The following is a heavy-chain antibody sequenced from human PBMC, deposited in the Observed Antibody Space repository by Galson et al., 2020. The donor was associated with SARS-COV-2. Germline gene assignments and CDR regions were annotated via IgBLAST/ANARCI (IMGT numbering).Heavy chain of an antibody. Sequence: GESLKISCAASGFTFSNHAMAWVRQAPGKGLEWVSLLNNRGDDTYYADSVKGRFTISRDNSKNTLFLQMDSLRAEDTAVYYCAKEGGTGWATDFFQHWGQGTLVTVSS. V-gene: IGHV3-23*01. J-gene: IGHJ1*01. CDR2: LNNRGDDT. D-gene: IGHD6-19*01. CDR1: GFTFSNHA. CDR3: AKEGGTGWATDFFQH.